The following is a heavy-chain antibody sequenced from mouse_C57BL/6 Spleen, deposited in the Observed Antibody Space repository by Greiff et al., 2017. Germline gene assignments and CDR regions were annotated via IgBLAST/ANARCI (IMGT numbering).Heavy chain of an antibody. Sequence: EVKLMASGGGLVKPGGSLKLSCAASGFTFSDYGMHWVRQAPEKGLEWVAYISSGSSTIYYADTVKGRFTISRDNAKNTLFLQMTSLRSEDTAMDYCAGFYDYEWFAYWGQGTLVTVSA. CDR2: ISSGSSTI. CDR3: AGFYDYEWFAY. CDR1: GFTFSDYG. J-gene: IGHJ3*01. D-gene: IGHD2-4*01. V-gene: IGHV5-17*01.